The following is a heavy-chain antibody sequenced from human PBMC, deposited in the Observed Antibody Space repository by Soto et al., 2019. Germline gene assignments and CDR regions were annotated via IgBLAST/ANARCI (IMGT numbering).Heavy chain of an antibody. Sequence: GGSLRLSCSASGFTFSSYAMHWVRQAPGKGLEYVSAISSIGYADSVKGRFTISRDNAKNSLYLQMNSLRAEDTALYYCAKGLGYCISTSCPRGYYYYGMDVWGQGTTVTVSS. D-gene: IGHD2-2*01. CDR1: GFTFSSYA. CDR3: AKGLGYCISTSCPRGYYYYGMDV. V-gene: IGHV3-64*04. CDR2: ISSI. J-gene: IGHJ6*02.